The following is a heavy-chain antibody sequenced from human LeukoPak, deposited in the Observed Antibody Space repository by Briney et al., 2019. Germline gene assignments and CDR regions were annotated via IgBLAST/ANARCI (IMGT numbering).Heavy chain of an antibody. J-gene: IGHJ5*02. CDR3: ATAGGDGSRMGFDP. CDR1: GFTFSRYW. V-gene: IGHV3-74*01. CDR2: ISADGSVT. D-gene: IGHD4-17*01. Sequence: QPGGSLRPSCADSGFTFSRYWMHWVRQTPGKGLVWVSCISADGSVTRYADSVKGRFTISRDNTKSTLYLQMHSLRAEDTAVYYCATAGGDGSRMGFDPWGQGTLVTVSS.